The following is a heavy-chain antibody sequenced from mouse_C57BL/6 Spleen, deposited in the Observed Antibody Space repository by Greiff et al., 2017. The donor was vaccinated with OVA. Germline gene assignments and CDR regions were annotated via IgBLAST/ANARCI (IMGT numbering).Heavy chain of an antibody. J-gene: IGHJ2*01. V-gene: IGHV1-82*01. Sequence: VKLQESGPELVKPGASVKISCKASGYAFSSSWMNWVKQRPGKGLEWIGRIYPGDGDTNYNGKFKGKATLTADKSSSTAYMQLSSLTSEDSAVYFCARTYGSSSLDYWGQGTTLTVSS. CDR3: ARTYGSSSLDY. D-gene: IGHD1-1*01. CDR1: GYAFSSSW. CDR2: IYPGDGDT.